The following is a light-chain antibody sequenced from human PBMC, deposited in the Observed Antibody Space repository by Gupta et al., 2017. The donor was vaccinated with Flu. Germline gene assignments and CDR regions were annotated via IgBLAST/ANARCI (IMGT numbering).Light chain of an antibody. CDR1: QSVLYSSNNKNF. J-gene: IGKJ1*01. V-gene: IGKV4-1*01. CDR3: QQYYTPLT. Sequence: VSLRGRATINCKSSQSVLYSSNNKNFLSWYQQKPGQPPRLLIYWASTRECGVPDLFSGSGSGTDFTLTISSLQAEDVAVYYWQQYYTPLTFGQGTRVEIK. CDR2: WAS.